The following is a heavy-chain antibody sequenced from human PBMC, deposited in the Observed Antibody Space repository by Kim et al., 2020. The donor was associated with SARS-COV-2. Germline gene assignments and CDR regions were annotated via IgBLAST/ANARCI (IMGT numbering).Heavy chain of an antibody. V-gene: IGHV3-7*03. J-gene: IGHJ6*02. CDR1: GFSFSNHW. CDR2: IKQHGSEK. CDR3: ARKNAMDV. Sequence: GGSLRLSCAASGFSFSNHWMTWVRQAPGRGPEWVANIKQHGSEKYYVGSVRGRFTISRDDAKNSLYLQMNSLRAEDTAIYYCARKNAMDVWGQGTTVTVSS.